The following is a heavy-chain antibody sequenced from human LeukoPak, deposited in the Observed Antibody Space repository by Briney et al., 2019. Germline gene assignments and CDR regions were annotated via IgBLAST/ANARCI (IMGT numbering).Heavy chain of an antibody. CDR2: INPNSGGT. CDR3: ARDGAGGSSGWYAPYNWFDP. J-gene: IGHJ5*02. D-gene: IGHD6-19*01. Sequence: ASVKVSCKASGYTFTCYYMHWVRQAPGQGLEWMGWINPNSGGTNYAQKFQGRVTMTRDTSISTAYMELSRLRSDDTAVYYCARDGAGGSSGWYAPYNWFDPWGQGTLVTVSS. CDR1: GYTFTCYY. V-gene: IGHV1-2*02.